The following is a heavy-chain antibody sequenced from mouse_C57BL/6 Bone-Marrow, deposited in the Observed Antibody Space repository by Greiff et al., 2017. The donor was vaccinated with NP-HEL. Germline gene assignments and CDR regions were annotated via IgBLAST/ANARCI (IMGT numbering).Heavy chain of an antibody. Sequence: VQLQQSGPELVKPGASVKMSCKASGYSFTGYWMHWVKQRHGQGLEWIGNINPCNGGTNYNEKFKCKATLTVDKSSSTAYMQISSLTSEDSAVYYCESLSPWVAYWGKGTLVTVSA. CDR2: INPCNGGT. J-gene: IGHJ3*01. CDR3: ESLSPWVAY. CDR1: GYSFTGYW. V-gene: IGHV1-53*01.